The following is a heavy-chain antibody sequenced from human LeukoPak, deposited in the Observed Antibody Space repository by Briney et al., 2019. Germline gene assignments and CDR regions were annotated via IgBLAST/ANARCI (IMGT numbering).Heavy chain of an antibody. J-gene: IGHJ5*02. Sequence: SQTLSLTCAISGDSVSSNSVTWNWIRKSPSRGLEWLARTYYRSTWYNDYAVSVRGRITVNPDTSKNQFSLHLNSVTPEDTAVYYCARRLTQYDCFDPWGQGILVTVYS. V-gene: IGHV6-1*01. CDR1: GDSVSSNSVT. D-gene: IGHD2-2*01. CDR2: TYYRSTWYN. CDR3: ARRLTQYDCFDP.